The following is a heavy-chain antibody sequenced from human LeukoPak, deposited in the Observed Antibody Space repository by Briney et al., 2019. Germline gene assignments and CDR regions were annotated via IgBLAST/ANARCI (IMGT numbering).Heavy chain of an antibody. D-gene: IGHD1-14*01. V-gene: IGHV4-34*01. J-gene: IGHJ4*02. CDR1: GESFSDYY. CDR2: IPHSGST. CDR3: ARNPDSDHFDY. Sequence: PSETLSLTCAVYGESFSDYYWSWIRQPPGKGLEWIGEIPHSGSTNYNPSLKSRVTMSLDTSKNQFFLNLTSVTAADTAVYYCARNPDSDHFDYWGQGTLVTVSP.